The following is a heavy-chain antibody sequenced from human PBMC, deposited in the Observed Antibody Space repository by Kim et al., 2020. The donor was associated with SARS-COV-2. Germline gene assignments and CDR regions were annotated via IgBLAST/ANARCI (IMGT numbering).Heavy chain of an antibody. D-gene: IGHD3-22*01. CDR1: GDSIGSGRYY. V-gene: IGHV4-61*02. CDR2: IYTSGNT. J-gene: IGHJ5*01. CDR3: ARNYDRSGYYWFDS. Sequence: SETLSLTCTVSGDSIGSGRYYWSWIRQPAGKGLEWIGRIYTSGNTNYNPSLKSRVTIAVDTSKNQFSLKLRSVTAADTAVYYCARNYDRSGYYWFDSWGQGTLVTVSS.